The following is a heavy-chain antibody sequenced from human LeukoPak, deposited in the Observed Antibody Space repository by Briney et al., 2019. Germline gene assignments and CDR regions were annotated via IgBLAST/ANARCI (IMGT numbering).Heavy chain of an antibody. CDR3: ARRTYSRSSSTFDN. CDR1: GGTFSSYA. J-gene: IGHJ4*02. Sequence: SVKVSCKASGGTFSSYAISWVRQAPGQGLEWMGGIIPIFGTANYEQKFQGRVTMTTDTSTNTAYVELRSLRSDDTAMYYCARRTYSRSSSTFDNWGQGTLVTVSS. V-gene: IGHV1-69*05. CDR2: IIPIFGTA. D-gene: IGHD6-6*01.